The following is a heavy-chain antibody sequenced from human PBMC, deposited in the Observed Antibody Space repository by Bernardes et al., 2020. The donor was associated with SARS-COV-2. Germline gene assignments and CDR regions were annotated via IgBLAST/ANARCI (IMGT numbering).Heavy chain of an antibody. V-gene: IGHV1-18*01. CDR1: GYTFTSYG. J-gene: IGHJ5*02. CDR3: AKHSGQWLVPTQFDP. CDR2: ISADNGNT. Sequence: ASVKVSCKASGYTFTSYGISWVRQAPGQGLEWMGWISADNGNTNYAQKLQGRVTMTTDTSTSTAYMELRSLRSDDTAIYYCAKHSGQWLVPTQFDPWGQGTLVTVSS. D-gene: IGHD6-19*01.